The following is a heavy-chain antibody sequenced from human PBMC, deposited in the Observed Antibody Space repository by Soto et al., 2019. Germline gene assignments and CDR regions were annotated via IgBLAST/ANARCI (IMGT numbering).Heavy chain of an antibody. CDR1: GFTFSDYY. V-gene: IGHV3-72*01. J-gene: IGHJ4*02. CDR3: TRCRTGTPSSDY. Sequence: EVQLVESGGGLVQPGGSLRLSCAGSGFTFSDYYIDWVRQAPGKGLGWVGRSRDKGNSYSTEYAAAVKGRYTISRDAPKNSLFLQMNSRTTEDTALYYCTRCRTGTPSSDYRGQGTLGTVSS. CDR2: SRDKGNSYST. D-gene: IGHD1-7*01.